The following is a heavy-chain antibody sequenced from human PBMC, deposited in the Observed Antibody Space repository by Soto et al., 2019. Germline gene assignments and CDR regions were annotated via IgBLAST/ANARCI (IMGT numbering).Heavy chain of an antibody. J-gene: IGHJ6*02. CDR1: GFTFSSYA. CDR2: ISYDGSNK. CDR3: ARAVAGTPFDYYYYGMDV. D-gene: IGHD6-19*01. V-gene: IGHV3-30-3*01. Sequence: GGSLRLSCAASGFTFSSYAMHWVRQAPGKGLEWVAVISYDGSNKYYADSVKGRFTISRDNSKNTLYLQMNSLRAEDTAVYYCARAVAGTPFDYYYYGMDVWGQGTTVTVSS.